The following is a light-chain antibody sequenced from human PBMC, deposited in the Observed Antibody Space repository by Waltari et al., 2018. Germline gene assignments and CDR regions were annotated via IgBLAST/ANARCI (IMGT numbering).Light chain of an antibody. J-gene: IGLJ3*02. CDR1: SSDVGGYDY. CDR3: CSYKRGATWV. CDR2: DVV. Sequence: QSVLTQPASVSGSPGQSITISCTGTSSDVGGYDYVSWYQQSPGKAPKLILYDVVKRPAGVSTLFSASKSDNTASLTISGLQAEDEGDYYCCSYKRGATWVFGGGTALTVL. V-gene: IGLV2-14*03.